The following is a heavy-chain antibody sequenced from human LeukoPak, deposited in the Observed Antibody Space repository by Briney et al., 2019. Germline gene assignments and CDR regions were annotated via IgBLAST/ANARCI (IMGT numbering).Heavy chain of an antibody. D-gene: IGHD3-3*01. V-gene: IGHV4-59*01. CDR3: ARGIGYDFWSGYYGAYYYYYMDV. CDR1: GGSISSYY. CDR2: IYYSGST. J-gene: IGHJ6*03. Sequence: PSVTLSLTCTVSGGSISSYYWSWIRQPPGKGLEWIGYIYYSGSTNYNPSLKSRVTISVDTSKNQFSLKLRPVTAADTAVYYCARGIGYDFWSGYYGAYYYYYMDVWGKGTTVTVSS.